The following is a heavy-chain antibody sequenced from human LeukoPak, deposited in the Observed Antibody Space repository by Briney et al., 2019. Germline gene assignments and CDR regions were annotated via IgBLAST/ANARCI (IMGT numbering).Heavy chain of an antibody. J-gene: IGHJ4*02. Sequence: ASVKVSCKASGYTFTGYYMHWVRQAPGQGLEWMGWINPNSGGTNYAQKFQGRVTMTEDTSTDTAYMELSSLRSEDTAVYYCATVSRGWYEPFDYWGQGTLVTVSS. V-gene: IGHV1-2*02. CDR2: INPNSGGT. CDR3: ATVSRGWYEPFDY. D-gene: IGHD6-19*01. CDR1: GYTFTGYY.